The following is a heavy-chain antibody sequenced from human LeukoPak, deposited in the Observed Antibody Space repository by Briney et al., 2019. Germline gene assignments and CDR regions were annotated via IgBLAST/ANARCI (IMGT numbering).Heavy chain of an antibody. CDR2: ISYDGSNK. Sequence: GGSLRLSCAASGFTFCSYGMHWVRQAPGKGLEWVAVISYDGSNKYYADSVKGRFTISRDNSKNTLYLQMNSLRAEDTAVYYCAKAPGGYCSGGSCYFDYWGQGTLVTVSS. V-gene: IGHV3-30*18. CDR3: AKAPGGYCSGGSCYFDY. CDR1: GFTFCSYG. J-gene: IGHJ4*02. D-gene: IGHD2-15*01.